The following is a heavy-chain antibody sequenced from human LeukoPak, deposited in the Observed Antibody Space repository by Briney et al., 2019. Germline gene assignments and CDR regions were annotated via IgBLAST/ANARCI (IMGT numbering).Heavy chain of an antibody. V-gene: IGHV1-2*02. CDR3: ARGAISDFWSGYSED. Sequence: VASVKVSCKASGYTFTGYYMHWVRRAPGQGLEWMGWIDPNSGGTNYAQKFQGRVTMTRDTSISTAYMELSRLRSDDTAVYYCARGAISDFWSGYSEDWGQGTLVTVSS. CDR2: IDPNSGGT. D-gene: IGHD3-3*01. J-gene: IGHJ4*02. CDR1: GYTFTGYY.